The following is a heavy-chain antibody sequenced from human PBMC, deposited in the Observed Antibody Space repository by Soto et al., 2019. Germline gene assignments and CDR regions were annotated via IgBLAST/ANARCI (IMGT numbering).Heavy chain of an antibody. D-gene: IGHD3-3*01. CDR2: IIPIFGTA. CDR3: ASVGKYDFCGGYHYWFAY. J-gene: IGHJ4*02. V-gene: IGHV1-69*12. Sequence: QVQLVQSGAEVKKPGSSVKVSCKASGGTFSSYAISWVRQAPGQGLEWMGGIIPIFGTANYSQKFQGRVTITADESTRPACIEVSSLRSEDTAVSYCASVGKYDFCGGYHYWFAYWGKGTPVTVSS. CDR1: GGTFSSYA.